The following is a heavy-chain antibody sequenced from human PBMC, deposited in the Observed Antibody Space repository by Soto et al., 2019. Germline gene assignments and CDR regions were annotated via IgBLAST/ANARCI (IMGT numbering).Heavy chain of an antibody. CDR1: GFTFSSYG. CDR2: ISYDGSNK. V-gene: IGHV3-30*18. CDR3: AKDQGYFDWLERMGEDY. J-gene: IGHJ4*02. D-gene: IGHD3-9*01. Sequence: QVQLVESGGGVVQPGRSLRLSCAASGFTFSSYGMHWVRQAPGKGLEWVAVISYDGSNKYYADSVKGRFTISRDNSKNTLYLQMNSLRAEDTAVYYCAKDQGYFDWLERMGEDYWVQGTLVTVSS.